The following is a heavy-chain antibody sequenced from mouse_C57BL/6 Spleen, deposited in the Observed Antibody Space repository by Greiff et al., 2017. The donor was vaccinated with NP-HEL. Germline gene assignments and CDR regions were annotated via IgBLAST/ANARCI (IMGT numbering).Heavy chain of an antibody. CDR1: GYTFTSYG. Sequence: QVQLKESGAELARPGASVKLSCKASGYTFTSYGISWVKQRTGQGLEWIGEIYPRSGNTYDNEKLKGKAKLTADKSSSTAYMELRSLTSEDSAVYFFARWDDGYYDYAMDYWGPGTSVTVSS. J-gene: IGHJ4*01. CDR2: IYPRSGNT. CDR3: ARWDDGYYDYAMDY. V-gene: IGHV1-81*01. D-gene: IGHD2-3*01.